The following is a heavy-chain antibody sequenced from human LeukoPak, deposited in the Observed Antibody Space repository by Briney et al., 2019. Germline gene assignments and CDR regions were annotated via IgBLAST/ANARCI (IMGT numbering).Heavy chain of an antibody. CDR2: IYYSGST. J-gene: IGHJ3*02. V-gene: IGHV4-59*01. CDR1: GGSISSYY. D-gene: IGHD3-22*01. CDR3: ARDYNYYDSSGYHDAFDI. Sequence: PSETLSLTCTVSGGSISSYYWSWIRQPPGKGLEWIGYIYYSGSTNYNPSLKSRVTISVDTSKNQFSLKLSSVTAADTAVYYCARDYNYYDSSGYHDAFDIWGQGTMVTVSP.